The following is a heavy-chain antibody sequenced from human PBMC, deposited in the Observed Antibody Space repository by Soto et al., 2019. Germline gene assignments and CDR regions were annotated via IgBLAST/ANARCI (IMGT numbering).Heavy chain of an antibody. CDR3: TRHWDWGSLGY. D-gene: IGHD3-16*01. CDR2: IYYSGSI. J-gene: IGHJ4*02. V-gene: IGHV4-59*08. CDR1: GGSISSDY. Sequence: SETLSLTWTVSGGSISSDYWSWIRQPPGKGLEWIGFIYYSGSINYNPSFESRVAISVDTSKNQFSLNLTSVTAADTAVYYCTRHWDWGSLGYCGQGTLVTVSS.